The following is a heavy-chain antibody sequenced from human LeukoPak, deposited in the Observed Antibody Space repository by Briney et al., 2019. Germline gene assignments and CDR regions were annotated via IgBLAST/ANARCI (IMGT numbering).Heavy chain of an antibody. V-gene: IGHV3-66*02. J-gene: IGHJ6*03. D-gene: IGHD2-15*01. CDR1: GFTVSSNS. CDR3: AKAGYCSGGSCYYYYYYMDV. Sequence: GGSLRLSCAASGFTVSSNSMSWVRQAPGKGLEWVSFIYSGGNTHYSDSVKGRFTISRDNSKNTLYLQMNSLRAEDTAVYYCAKAGYCSGGSCYYYYYYMDVWGKGTTVTISS. CDR2: IYSGGNT.